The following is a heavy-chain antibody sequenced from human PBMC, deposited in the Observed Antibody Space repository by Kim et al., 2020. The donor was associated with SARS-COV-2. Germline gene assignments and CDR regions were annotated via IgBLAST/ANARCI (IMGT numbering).Heavy chain of an antibody. D-gene: IGHD4-4*01. Sequence: LKSRVTIPVDTSKNQFSLKLSSVTAADTAVYYCATRGQSGNTVTTYYFDYWGQGTLVTVSS. V-gene: IGHV4-34*01. CDR3: ATRGQSGNTVTTYYFDY. J-gene: IGHJ4*02.